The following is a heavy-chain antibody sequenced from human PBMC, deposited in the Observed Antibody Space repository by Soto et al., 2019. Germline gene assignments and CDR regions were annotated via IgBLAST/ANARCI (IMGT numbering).Heavy chain of an antibody. CDR3: ARAGYSSSWESYYYYGMDV. Sequence: GGSLRLSCAASGFTFSSYAMHWVRQAPGKGLEWVAVISYDGSNKYYADSVKGRFTISRDNSKNTLYLQMNSLRAEDTAVYYCARAGYSSSWESYYYYGMDVWGQGTTVTVSS. J-gene: IGHJ6*02. V-gene: IGHV3-30-3*01. CDR2: ISYDGSNK. CDR1: GFTFSSYA. D-gene: IGHD6-13*01.